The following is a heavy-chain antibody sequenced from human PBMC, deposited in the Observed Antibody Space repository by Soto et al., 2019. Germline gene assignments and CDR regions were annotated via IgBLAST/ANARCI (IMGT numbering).Heavy chain of an antibody. J-gene: IGHJ6*02. Sequence: QVHLVQSGAEVRKPGSSVKVSCTAYGGTFGSYGVTWVRQAPGQGLEWLGEIIPMFGTASYAQRFQDRVTLTADNSTTTVHLELNSLRSDDTAVYFCARQKAMPPHYYSGMDVWGQGTTVTVSS. CDR3: ARQKAMPPHYYSGMDV. D-gene: IGHD2-2*01. V-gene: IGHV1-69*06. CDR2: IIPMFGTA. CDR1: GGTFGSYG.